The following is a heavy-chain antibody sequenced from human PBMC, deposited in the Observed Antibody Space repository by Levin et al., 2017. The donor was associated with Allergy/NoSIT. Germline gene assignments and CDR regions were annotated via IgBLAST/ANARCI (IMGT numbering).Heavy chain of an antibody. CDR2: ISYSGST. CDR1: GGSISIVTYY. J-gene: IGHJ4*02. Sequence: SQTLSLTCTVSGGSISIVTYYWGWIRQPPGKGLEWVGTISYSGSTYYNPSLKSRVTIYVDTSKNQFSLKLSSVTAADTAVYYCARWGRGATDYWGQGTLVTVSS. V-gene: IGHV4-39*01. CDR3: ARWGRGATDY. D-gene: IGHD1-26*01.